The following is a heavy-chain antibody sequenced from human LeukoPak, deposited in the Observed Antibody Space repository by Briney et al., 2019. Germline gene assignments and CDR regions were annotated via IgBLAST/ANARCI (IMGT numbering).Heavy chain of an antibody. CDR2: IYHSGST. D-gene: IGHD3-3*01. Sequence: SETLSLTCTVSGYSLSSGYYWGWIRPPPGKGVEWIGSIYHSGSTYYNPSLTSRVTISVDTSKNQFSLKLSSVTAADTAVYYCARVFQGYDFWSGYTKSPDAFDIWGQGTMVTVSS. V-gene: IGHV4-38-2*02. CDR3: ARVFQGYDFWSGYTKSPDAFDI. CDR1: GYSLSSGYY. J-gene: IGHJ3*02.